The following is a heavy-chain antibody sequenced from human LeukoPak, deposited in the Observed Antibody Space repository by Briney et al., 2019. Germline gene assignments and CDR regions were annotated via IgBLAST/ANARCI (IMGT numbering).Heavy chain of an antibody. D-gene: IGHD3-10*01. CDR1: GYTFTGYY. Sequence: ASVKVSCKASGYTFTGYYMHWVRQAPGQGLEWMGWINPNSGGTNYAQKFQGRVTMTRDTSISTAYMELSRLRSDDTAVYYCARISMRGSGSLLYDYWGQGTLVTVSS. J-gene: IGHJ4*02. CDR3: ARISMRGSGSLLYDY. V-gene: IGHV1-2*02. CDR2: INPNSGGT.